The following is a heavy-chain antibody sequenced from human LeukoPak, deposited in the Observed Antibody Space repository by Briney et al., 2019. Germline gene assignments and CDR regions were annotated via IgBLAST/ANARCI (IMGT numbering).Heavy chain of an antibody. Sequence: GGSLRLSCAASGFTFSNYGMHWVRQAPGKGLEWVAVVANDGRDKRYADSVKGRFTISRDNSRNTVYLQMNSLRAEDTAVCYCAKDLNVAAAGYYFDYWGQGTLVTVSS. CDR2: VANDGRDK. V-gene: IGHV3-30*18. D-gene: IGHD6-13*01. J-gene: IGHJ4*02. CDR1: GFTFSNYG. CDR3: AKDLNVAAAGYYFDY.